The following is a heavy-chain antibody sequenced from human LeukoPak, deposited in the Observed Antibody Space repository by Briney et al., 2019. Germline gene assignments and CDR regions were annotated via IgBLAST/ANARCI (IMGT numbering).Heavy chain of an antibody. CDR1: GFTFSSSP. D-gene: IGHD6-13*01. CDR3: AKVSQWGNSRWYEGD. Sequence: GSLRLSCAASGFTFSSSPMSWVRQAPGKGLDWVSSISADGPTYYADSVKGRFTISRDNSKNTLYLQMNSLRGEDTAVYYCAKVSQWGNSRWYEGDWGQGTLVTVSS. J-gene: IGHJ4*02. CDR2: ISADGPT. V-gene: IGHV3-23*01.